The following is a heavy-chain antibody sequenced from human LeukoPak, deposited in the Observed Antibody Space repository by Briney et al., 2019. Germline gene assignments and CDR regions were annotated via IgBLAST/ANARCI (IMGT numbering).Heavy chain of an antibody. CDR3: ASVLRYFDWVWPTDGMDV. CDR2: ISGSGGST. CDR1: GFTFSSYA. Sequence: PGGSLRLSCAASGFTFSSYAMSWVRQAPGKGLEWVSAISGSGGSTYYADSVKGRSTISRDNSKNTLYLQMNSLRAEDTAVYYCASVLRYFDWVWPTDGMDVWGQGTTVTVSS. V-gene: IGHV3-23*01. J-gene: IGHJ6*02. D-gene: IGHD3-9*01.